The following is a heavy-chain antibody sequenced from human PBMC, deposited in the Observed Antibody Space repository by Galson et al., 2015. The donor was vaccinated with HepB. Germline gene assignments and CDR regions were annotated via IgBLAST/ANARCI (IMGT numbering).Heavy chain of an antibody. CDR2: IYSGGST. Sequence: SLRLSCAASGFTVSSNYMSWVRQAPGKGLEWVSVIYSGGSTYYADSVKGRFTISRDNSKNTLYLQMNSLRAEDTAVYYCARDRDGYSSFDYWGQGTLVTVSS. CDR3: ARDRDGYSSFDY. J-gene: IGHJ4*02. CDR1: GFTVSSNY. D-gene: IGHD5-24*01. V-gene: IGHV3-66*01.